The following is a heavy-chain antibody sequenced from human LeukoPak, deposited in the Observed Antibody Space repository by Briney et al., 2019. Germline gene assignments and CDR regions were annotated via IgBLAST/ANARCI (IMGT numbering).Heavy chain of an antibody. CDR1: GFTSSRYG. J-gene: IGHJ4*02. CDR2: IWYDGSNK. V-gene: IGHV3-33*01. CDR3: ATNKIGTTGQSFDY. Sequence: PGGSLRLSCAASGFTSSRYGMHWVRQAPGKGLEWVAVIWYDGSNKDYADSVKGRFTISRDNSKNTLYLQMNSLRAEDTAVYYCATNKIGTTGQSFDYWGQGTLVTVSS. D-gene: IGHD1-1*01.